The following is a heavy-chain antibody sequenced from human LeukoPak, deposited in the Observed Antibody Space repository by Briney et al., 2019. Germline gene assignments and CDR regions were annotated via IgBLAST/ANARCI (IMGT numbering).Heavy chain of an antibody. CDR1: GGSISSYC. J-gene: IGHJ4*02. D-gene: IGHD3-3*01. Sequence: PSETLSLTCTVSGGSISSYCCTWLRQSAGKGLEWIGRIHTSGSTKYNPSLKSRVSMSVATSKNQSSLKLSPVTATDTAVYYCAHDPEGHGYYFDYWGQGALVTVSS. V-gene: IGHV4-4*07. CDR3: AHDPEGHGYYFDY. CDR2: IHTSGST.